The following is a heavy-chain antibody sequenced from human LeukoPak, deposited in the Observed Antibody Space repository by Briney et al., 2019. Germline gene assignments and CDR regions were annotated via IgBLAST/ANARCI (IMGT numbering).Heavy chain of an antibody. V-gene: IGHV3-23*01. Sequence: GGSLRLSCAASGFSFGTYAMTWVRQAPGEGLEWVSAVSGGGVTTYYADSVKGRFTISRDNSKNTLYLQMSSLRDEDTAVYYCAKVPGYYYDSSGSYFDYWGQGTLVTVPS. CDR3: AKVPGYYYDSSGSYFDY. J-gene: IGHJ4*02. CDR1: GFSFGTYA. CDR2: VSGGGVTT. D-gene: IGHD3-22*01.